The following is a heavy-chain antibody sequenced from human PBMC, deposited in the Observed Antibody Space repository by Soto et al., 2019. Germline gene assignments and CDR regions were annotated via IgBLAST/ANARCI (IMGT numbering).Heavy chain of an antibody. J-gene: IGHJ6*03. CDR2: IYSGGST. CDR3: ARVLRRGKLEHVIWHYYYYMDV. D-gene: IGHD1-1*01. CDR1: GFTVSSNY. V-gene: IGHV3-66*01. Sequence: EVQLVESGGGLVQPGGSLRLSCAASGFTVSSNYMSWVRQAPGKGLEWVSVIYSGGSTYYADSVKGRFTISRDNSKNTMYLQMNSLRAENTAVYYCARVLRRGKLEHVIWHYYYYMDVWGKGTTVTVSS.